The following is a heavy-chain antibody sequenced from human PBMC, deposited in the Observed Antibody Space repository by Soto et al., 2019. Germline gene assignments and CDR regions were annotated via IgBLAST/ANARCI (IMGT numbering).Heavy chain of an antibody. J-gene: IGHJ5*02. CDR3: AREAWLSWFDP. CDR1: GGSFSGYY. CDR2: INHSGST. V-gene: IGHV4-34*01. D-gene: IGHD3-10*01. Sequence: SETLSLSCAVYGGSFSGYYWSWIRQPPGKGLEWIGEINHSGSTNYNPSLKSRVTISVDTSKNQFSLKLSSVTAADTAVYYCAREAWLSWFDPWGQGTLVTVSS.